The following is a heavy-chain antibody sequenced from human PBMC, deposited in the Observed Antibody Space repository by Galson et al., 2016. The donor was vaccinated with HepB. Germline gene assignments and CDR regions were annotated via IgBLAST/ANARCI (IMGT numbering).Heavy chain of an antibody. CDR2: INPRGGST. CDR3: ARVSSYYHSSGYFPLDF. D-gene: IGHD3-22*01. J-gene: IGHJ4*02. Sequence: SVKVSCKASGYTFTSYYMHWVRQAPGQGLEWLGIINPRGGSTTFAQKFQGRVTMTRDTSTSTVYMELSSLRSEDTAVYYCARVSSYYHSSGYFPLDFWGQGTLVTVSS. CDR1: GYTFTSYY. V-gene: IGHV1-46*01.